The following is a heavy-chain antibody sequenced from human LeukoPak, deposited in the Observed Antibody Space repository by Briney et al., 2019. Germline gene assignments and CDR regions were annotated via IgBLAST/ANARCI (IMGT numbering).Heavy chain of an antibody. CDR3: ARVYSRPSYCSSTSCYRQPYAFDI. Sequence: SETLSLTCAVYGGSFSGYYWSWIRPPPGKGLEWIGEINHSGSTNYNPSLKSRVTISVDTSKNQFSLKLSSVTAADTAVYYCARVYSRPSYCSSTSCYRQPYAFDIWGQGTMVTVSS. J-gene: IGHJ3*02. D-gene: IGHD2-2*01. CDR2: INHSGST. CDR1: GGSFSGYY. V-gene: IGHV4-34*01.